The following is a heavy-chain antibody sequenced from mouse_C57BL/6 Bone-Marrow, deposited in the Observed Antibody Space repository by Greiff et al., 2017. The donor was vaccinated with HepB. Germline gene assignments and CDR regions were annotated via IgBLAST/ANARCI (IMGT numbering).Heavy chain of an antibody. CDR3: ARQVEGYYAMDF. D-gene: IGHD1-1*01. Sequence: VQLQQSGAELVRPGTSVKVSCKASGYAFTNYLIEWVKQRPGQGLEWIGVINPGSGGTNYNEKFKGKATLTADKSSSTAYMQLSSLTSEDSAIYCCARQVEGYYAMDFWGPGTSVTVSS. V-gene: IGHV1-54*01. CDR1: GYAFTNYL. CDR2: INPGSGGT. J-gene: IGHJ4*01.